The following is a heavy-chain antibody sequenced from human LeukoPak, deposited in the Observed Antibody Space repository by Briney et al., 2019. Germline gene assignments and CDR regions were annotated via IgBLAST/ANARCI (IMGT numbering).Heavy chain of an antibody. J-gene: IGHJ5*02. CDR1: GFTFSSYW. CDR2: IKQDGSEK. Sequence: GGSLRLSCAASGFTFSSYWMSWVRQAPGKGLEWVANIKQDGSEKYYVDSVKGRFTISRDNAKNSLYLQMNSLRAEDTAVYYCARAPLELEREDWFDPWGQGTLVTVSS. CDR3: ARAPLELEREDWFDP. D-gene: IGHD1-1*01. V-gene: IGHV3-7*04.